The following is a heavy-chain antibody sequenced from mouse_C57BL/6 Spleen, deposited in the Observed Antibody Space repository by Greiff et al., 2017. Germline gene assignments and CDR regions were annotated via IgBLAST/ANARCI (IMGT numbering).Heavy chain of an antibody. CDR2: IDPSDSYT. CDR1: GYTFTSYW. V-gene: IGHV1-69*01. J-gene: IGHJ1*03. D-gene: IGHD2-3*01. Sequence: VQLQQPGAELVMPGASVKLSCKASGYTFTSYWMHWVKQRPGQGLEWIGEIDPSDSYTNYNQKFKGKSTLTVDKSSSTAYMQLSSLTSEDSAVYYCARSDGYSLGWYFDVWGTGTTVTVSS. CDR3: ARSDGYSLGWYFDV.